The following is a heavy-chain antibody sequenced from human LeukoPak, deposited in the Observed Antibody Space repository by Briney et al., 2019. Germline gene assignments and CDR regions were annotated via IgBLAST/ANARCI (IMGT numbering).Heavy chain of an antibody. J-gene: IGHJ6*03. D-gene: IGHD2-2*01. V-gene: IGHV3-66*01. CDR1: GFSVTSKY. CDR2: VESGGDT. CDR3: AREGSCSSATCYATDFYNMDV. Sequence: PAGGSLRLSCAASGFSVTSKYINWVRQAPGKGLEWVLVVESGGDTSYANSVKGRFTVSRDIFQNTLYLQMNNLRAEDTAVYYCAREGSCSSATCYATDFYNMDVWGKGTTVTVSS.